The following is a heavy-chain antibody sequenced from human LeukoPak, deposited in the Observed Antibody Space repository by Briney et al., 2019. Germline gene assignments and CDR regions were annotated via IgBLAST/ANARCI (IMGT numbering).Heavy chain of an antibody. J-gene: IGHJ2*01. Sequence: SETLSLTCTVSGGSISSSSYYWGWIRQPPGKGLEWIGSIYYSGSTYYNPSLKSRVTISVDTSKNQFSLKLSSVTAADTAVYYCARLAKGTMVRGVRYFDLWGRGTLVTVSS. CDR2: IYYSGST. CDR1: GGSISSSSYY. CDR3: ARLAKGTMVRGVRYFDL. V-gene: IGHV4-39*01. D-gene: IGHD3-10*01.